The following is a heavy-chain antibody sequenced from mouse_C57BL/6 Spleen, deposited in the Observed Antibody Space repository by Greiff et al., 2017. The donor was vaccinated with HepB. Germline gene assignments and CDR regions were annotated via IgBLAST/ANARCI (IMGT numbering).Heavy chain of an antibody. CDR2: IYPGNSDT. Sequence: EVQLQQSGTVLARPGASVKMSCKTSGYTFTSYWMHWVKQRPGQGLECIGAIYPGNSDTSYNQKFKGKAKLTAVTSASTAYMELSSLTNEDSAVYYCTRSYYYGSSPYYFDYWGQGTTLTVSS. V-gene: IGHV1-5*01. J-gene: IGHJ2*01. CDR1: GYTFTSYW. D-gene: IGHD1-1*01. CDR3: TRSYYYGSSPYYFDY.